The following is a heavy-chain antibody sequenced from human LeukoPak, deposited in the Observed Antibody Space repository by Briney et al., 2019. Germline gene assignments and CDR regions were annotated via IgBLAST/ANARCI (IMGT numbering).Heavy chain of an antibody. V-gene: IGHV1-8*03. CDR3: ARGLKVRFLEWLSLYYYYYYMDV. CDR1: GYTFTSYD. CDR2: MNPNSGNT. D-gene: IGHD3-3*01. Sequence: ASVKVSCKASGYTFTSYDINWVRQATGQGLEWMGWMNPNSGNTGYAQKFQGRVTITRNTSISTAYMELSSLRSEDTAVYYCARGLKVRFLEWLSLYYYYYYMDVWGKGTTVTVSS. J-gene: IGHJ6*03.